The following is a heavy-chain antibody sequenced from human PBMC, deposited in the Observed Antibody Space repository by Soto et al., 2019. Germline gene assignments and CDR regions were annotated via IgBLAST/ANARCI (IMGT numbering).Heavy chain of an antibody. CDR3: ARSTTTVTTYFDY. Sequence: QVQLVQSGAEVKKPGSSVQVSCKASGGTFSSYTISWVRQAPGQGLEWMGRIIPILGIAHYAQKFQGRVTITEDKSTSTAYMELSSLRSEETAVYYCARSTTTVTTYFDYWGQGNLVTVSS. J-gene: IGHJ4*02. CDR2: IIPILGIA. CDR1: GGTFSSYT. V-gene: IGHV1-69*02. D-gene: IGHD4-17*01.